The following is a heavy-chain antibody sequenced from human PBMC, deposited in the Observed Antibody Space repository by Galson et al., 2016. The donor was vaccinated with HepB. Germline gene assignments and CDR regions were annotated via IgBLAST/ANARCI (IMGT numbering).Heavy chain of an antibody. Sequence: SLRLSCAVSGFTVTSNYMSWVRQAPGKGLEWVSVIYSGDTTYYADSVKDRFTISRDAYKNTVVLEMNSLRAEDTGVYYCARTRGGFWAWFTSDIWGQGTLVTVS. CDR1: GFTVTSNY. J-gene: IGHJ4*02. CDR3: ARTRGGFWAWFTSDI. D-gene: IGHD3-3*01. V-gene: IGHV3-53*01. CDR2: IYSGDTT.